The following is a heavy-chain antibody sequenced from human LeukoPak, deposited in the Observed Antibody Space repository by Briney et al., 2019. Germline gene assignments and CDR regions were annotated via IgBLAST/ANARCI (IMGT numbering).Heavy chain of an antibody. Sequence: GESLKISCKGSGYSINNYWIGWVRQMPGKGLEWMGIIYPADSDIRYSPSFQGQVTISADKSISTAYLQWSSLKASDTAMYYCARQENCSGGSCYTWFDPWGQGTLVTVSS. CDR1: GYSINNYW. CDR2: IYPADSDI. J-gene: IGHJ5*02. CDR3: ARQENCSGGSCYTWFDP. V-gene: IGHV5-51*01. D-gene: IGHD2-15*01.